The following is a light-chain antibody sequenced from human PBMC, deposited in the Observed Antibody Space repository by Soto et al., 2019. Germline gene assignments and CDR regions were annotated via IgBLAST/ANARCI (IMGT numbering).Light chain of an antibody. Sequence: EIVLTQSPGTLSVSPGEGASLSCRASQSVSSNYLAWYQQKPGQAPRLLIYGASSRATGIPDRFSGSGCGTDFTLTISRLEPEDFTVYYCQQYGSSLTSGGGTKVEIK. V-gene: IGKV3-20*01. J-gene: IGKJ4*01. CDR2: GAS. CDR1: QSVSSNY. CDR3: QQYGSSLT.